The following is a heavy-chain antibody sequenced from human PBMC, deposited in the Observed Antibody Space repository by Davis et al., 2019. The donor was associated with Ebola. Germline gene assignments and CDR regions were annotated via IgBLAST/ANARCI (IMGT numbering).Heavy chain of an antibody. D-gene: IGHD5-12*01. V-gene: IGHV1-46*03. CDR1: GYTFINYY. J-gene: IGHJ3*02. CDR3: TTPGGQDSGYDVFDI. CDR2: INPNDGRT. Sequence: SVPVPCKASGYTFINYYMHWVRQPPGQGLEWMGMINPNDGRTIYAQKFQGRVTVTRDTSTTTVYMDLSSLRSEDTALYYCTTPGGQDSGYDVFDIWGQGTMVTVSS.